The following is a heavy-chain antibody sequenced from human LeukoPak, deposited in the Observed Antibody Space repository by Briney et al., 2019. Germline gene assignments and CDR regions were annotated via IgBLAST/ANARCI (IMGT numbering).Heavy chain of an antibody. D-gene: IGHD3-10*01. V-gene: IGHV3-72*01. CDR1: GFTFSNYD. J-gene: IGHJ4*01. Sequence: GGSLRLSCAASGFTFSNYDMNWVRQAPGKGLEKVGRSRDKGNSYTTAYAASVRGRFTISRDDSKSSLYLQMNSLKIEDTAVYYCTKLARAPRDFDYWGQGTLVTVSS. CDR3: TKLARAPRDFDY. CDR2: SRDKGNSYTT.